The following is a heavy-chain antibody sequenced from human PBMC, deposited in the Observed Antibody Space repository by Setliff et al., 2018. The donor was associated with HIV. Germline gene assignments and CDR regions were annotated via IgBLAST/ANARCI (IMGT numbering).Heavy chain of an antibody. CDR2: INDSGST. CDR1: GGSFSGYY. Sequence: KASETLSLTCAVYGGSFSGYYRSWIRQPPGKGLEWIGEINDSGSTNYNPSLKRRVTISVDMSKNQYSLNLNSVTAADTAVYYCARGQGCGGGCHYAFEMWGQGTMVTVSS. CDR3: ARGQGCGGGCHYAFEM. D-gene: IGHD2-21*02. J-gene: IGHJ3*02. V-gene: IGHV4-34*01.